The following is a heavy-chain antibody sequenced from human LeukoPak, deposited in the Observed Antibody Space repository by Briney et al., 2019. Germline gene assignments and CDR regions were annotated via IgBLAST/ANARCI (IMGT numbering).Heavy chain of an antibody. CDR2: IYSAGST. CDR3: AKGHCTNGICWLD. J-gene: IGHJ4*02. Sequence: GGSLRLSCAASGFTVSSTYMSWVRQAPGKGLEWASIIYSAGSTYYADSVKGRFTISRDNSKNTLYLQMNSLRAEDTAVYYCAKGHCTNGICWLDWGQGTLVTVSS. D-gene: IGHD2-8*01. V-gene: IGHV3-53*01. CDR1: GFTVSSTY.